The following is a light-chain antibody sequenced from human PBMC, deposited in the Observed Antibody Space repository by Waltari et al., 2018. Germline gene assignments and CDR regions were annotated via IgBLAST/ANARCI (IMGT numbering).Light chain of an antibody. V-gene: IGLV2-14*03. J-gene: IGLJ3*02. CDR2: DVS. CDR1: SSDVGGFNF. CDR3: SSSTISSTLNWV. Sequence: QSALTQPASVSGSPGQSITISCTGTSSDVGGFNFVSWYQQHPGKAPKLMIYDVSKRPSGVSYRFSGSMSVNTASLTISGLQAEDESDYYCSSSTISSTLNWVFGGGTKLTVL.